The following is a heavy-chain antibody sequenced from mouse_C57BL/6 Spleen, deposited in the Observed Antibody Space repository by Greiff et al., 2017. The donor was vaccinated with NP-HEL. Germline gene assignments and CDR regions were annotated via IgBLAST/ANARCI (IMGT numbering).Heavy chain of an antibody. CDR3: ARSMGPSSHFDY. CDR2: IYPEDGET. Sequence: VQLQQSGAELVKPGASVKFSCTASGFDFNDYYMHWVKQRPEQGLEWIGRIYPEDGETKYDPKFKGKATLTADTSSNTAYLQLSSLTSEDTAVYYCARSMGPSSHFDYWGQGITLTVSA. V-gene: IGHV14-2*01. J-gene: IGHJ2*01. D-gene: IGHD1-1*02. CDR1: GFDFNDYY.